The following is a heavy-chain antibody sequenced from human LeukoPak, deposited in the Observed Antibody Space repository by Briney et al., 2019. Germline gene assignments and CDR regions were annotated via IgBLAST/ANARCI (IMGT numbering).Heavy chain of an antibody. CDR2: IIPIFGTA. Sequence: SVTVSCKASGGTFSSYTISWVRQAPGQGLDWMGGIIPIFGTANYAQKFQGRVTITADESTSTAYMELSSLRSEDTAVYYCARERGSGSYGDWGQGTLVTVSS. CDR3: ARERGSGSYGD. CDR1: GGTFSSYT. D-gene: IGHD1-26*01. V-gene: IGHV1-69*01. J-gene: IGHJ1*01.